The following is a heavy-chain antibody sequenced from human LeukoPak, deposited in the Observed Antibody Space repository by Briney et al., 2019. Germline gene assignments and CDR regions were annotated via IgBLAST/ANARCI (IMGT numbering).Heavy chain of an antibody. D-gene: IGHD3-16*02. Sequence: SETLSLACAVYGGSFSGYYWSWIRQPPGKGLEWIGEINHSGSTNYNPSLKSRVTISVDTSKNQFSLKLSSVTAAGTAVYYCARRRGLRLGELSTPDYWGQGTLVTVSS. CDR2: INHSGST. CDR3: ARRRGLRLGELSTPDY. CDR1: GGSFSGYY. J-gene: IGHJ4*02. V-gene: IGHV4-34*01.